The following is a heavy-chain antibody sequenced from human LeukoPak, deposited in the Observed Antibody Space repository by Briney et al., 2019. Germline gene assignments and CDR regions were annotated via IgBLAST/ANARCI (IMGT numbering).Heavy chain of an antibody. V-gene: IGHV3-23*01. CDR3: AKQFGGAAAGTGDY. Sequence: GGSLRLSCAASGFTFSSYAMSWVRQAPGKGLVWVSAISGSGGSTYYADSVKGRFTISRDNSKNTLYLQMNSLRAEDTAVYYCAKQFGGAAAGTGDYWGQGTLVTVSS. CDR2: ISGSGGST. J-gene: IGHJ4*02. D-gene: IGHD6-13*01. CDR1: GFTFSSYA.